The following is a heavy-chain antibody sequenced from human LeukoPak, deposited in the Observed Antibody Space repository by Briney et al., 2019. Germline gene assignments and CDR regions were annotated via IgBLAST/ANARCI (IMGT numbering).Heavy chain of an antibody. Sequence: EGSLRLSCAASGFTFSSYGMHWVRQAPCKGLEWVAFIRYDGSNKYYADSVKGRFTISRDNSKNTLYLQMNSLRAEDTAVYYCARDGASIDDQYYGLDVWGQGTTVTVSS. V-gene: IGHV3-30*02. J-gene: IGHJ6*02. CDR2: IRYDGSNK. D-gene: IGHD1-1*01. CDR1: GFTFSSYG. CDR3: ARDGASIDDQYYGLDV.